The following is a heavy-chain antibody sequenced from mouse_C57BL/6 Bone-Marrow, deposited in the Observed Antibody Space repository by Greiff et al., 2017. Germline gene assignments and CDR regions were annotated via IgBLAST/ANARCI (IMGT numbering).Heavy chain of an antibody. Sequence: VQLKQPGAELVKPGASVQLSCQASGYTFTSYWMQWVKQRPGQGLDWIGEIDPSDSYTTYNQKFKGKATLTVDTSSSTGYMQRSSLTSEDSAVDYGARGPYYYGSRYWFAYWGQGTLVTVSA. D-gene: IGHD1-1*01. V-gene: IGHV1-50*01. CDR1: GYTFTSYW. CDR3: ARGPYYYGSRYWFAY. CDR2: IDPSDSYT. J-gene: IGHJ3*01.